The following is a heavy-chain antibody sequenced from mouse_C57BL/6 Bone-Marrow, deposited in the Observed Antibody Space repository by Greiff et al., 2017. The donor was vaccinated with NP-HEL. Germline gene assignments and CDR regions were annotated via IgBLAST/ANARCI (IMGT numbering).Heavy chain of an antibody. CDR3: ARRSYYYGRGYYYAMDY. Sequence: VHVKQSGPELVKPGASVKIPCKASGYTFTDYNMDWVKQSHGKSLEWIGDINPNNGGTIYNQKFKGKATLTVDKSSSTAYMELRSLTSEDTAVYYCARRSYYYGRGYYYAMDYWGQGTSVTVSS. D-gene: IGHD1-1*01. CDR1: GYTFTDYN. V-gene: IGHV1-18*01. J-gene: IGHJ4*01. CDR2: INPNNGGT.